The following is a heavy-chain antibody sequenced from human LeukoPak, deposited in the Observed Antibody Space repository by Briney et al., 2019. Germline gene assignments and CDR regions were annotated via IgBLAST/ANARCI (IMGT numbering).Heavy chain of an antibody. CDR3: ARQFSSSWYNLYYYYYYMDV. D-gene: IGHD6-13*01. Sequence: SETLSLTCTVSGGSISSSSYYWGWLRQPPGKGLEWIGSIYYSGSTYYNPSLKSRVTISVDTSENQFSLKLSSVTAADTAVYYCARQFSSSWYNLYYYYYYMDVWGKGTTVTVSS. CDR2: IYYSGST. V-gene: IGHV4-39*01. CDR1: GGSISSSSYY. J-gene: IGHJ6*03.